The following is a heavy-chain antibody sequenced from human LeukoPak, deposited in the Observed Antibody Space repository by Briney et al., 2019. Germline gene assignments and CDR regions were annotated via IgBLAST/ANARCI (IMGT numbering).Heavy chain of an antibody. D-gene: IGHD3-10*01. Sequence: SVKVSCKASGGTFSSYAISWVRQAPGQGLEWMGGIIPIFGTANYAQEFQGRVTITADESTSTAYMELSSLRSEGTAVYYCARGGSGSYYNSDFDYWGQGTLVTVSS. J-gene: IGHJ4*02. CDR3: ARGGSGSYYNSDFDY. CDR1: GGTFSSYA. V-gene: IGHV1-69*13. CDR2: IIPIFGTA.